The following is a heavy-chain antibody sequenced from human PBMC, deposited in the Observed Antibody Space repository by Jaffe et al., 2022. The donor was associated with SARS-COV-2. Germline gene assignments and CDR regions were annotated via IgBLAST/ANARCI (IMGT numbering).Heavy chain of an antibody. J-gene: IGHJ6*02. CDR1: GFTFSSYG. V-gene: IGHV3-33*01. CDR2: IWYDGSNK. CDR3: ARTVAGTAGGMDV. D-gene: IGHD6-19*01. Sequence: QVQLVESGGGVVQPGRSLRLSCAASGFTFSSYGMHWVRQAPGKGLEWVAVIWYDGSNKYYADSVKGRFTISRDNSKNTLYLQMNSLRAEDTAVYYCARTVAGTAGGMDVWGQGTTVTVSS.